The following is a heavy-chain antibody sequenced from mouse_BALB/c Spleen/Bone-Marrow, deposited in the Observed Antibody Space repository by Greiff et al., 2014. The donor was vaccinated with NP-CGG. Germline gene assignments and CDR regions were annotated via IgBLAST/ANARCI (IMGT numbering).Heavy chain of an antibody. CDR1: GYTFTRYW. V-gene: IGHV1S81*02. J-gene: IGHJ2*01. CDR2: LNPSNGHT. CDR3: ARMITTRGFDY. D-gene: IGHD2-4*01. Sequence: QVQLKESGAELLKPGTSVKLSCKASGYTFTRYWMHWVKQRPGQGLKWIGELNPSNGHTNYNGKFKNKATVTVDKSSSTAYMQLSSLTSEDSAVYYCARMITTRGFDYWGQGTTLTVSS.